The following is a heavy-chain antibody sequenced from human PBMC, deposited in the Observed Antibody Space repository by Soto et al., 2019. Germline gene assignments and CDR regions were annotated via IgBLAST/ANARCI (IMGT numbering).Heavy chain of an antibody. J-gene: IGHJ4*02. D-gene: IGHD3-16*02. CDR3: AIGFVNEIDY. CDR1: GGSFRTYT. CDR2: TIPMLGVA. Sequence: QVQLVQSGAQVKKPGSSVKVSCKASGGSFRTYTFTWVRQAPGQGLEWMGRTIPMLGVANYVQKLQGRITITTDKSRTTTYMELSSLTSEDTAIYYCAIGFVNEIDYWGQGTLVSVSS. V-gene: IGHV1-69*02.